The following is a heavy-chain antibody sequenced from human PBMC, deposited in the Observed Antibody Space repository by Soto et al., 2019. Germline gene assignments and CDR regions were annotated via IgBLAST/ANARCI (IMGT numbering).Heavy chain of an antibody. CDR1: GYTFTSYD. D-gene: IGHD6-13*01. J-gene: IGHJ5*02. Sequence: QVQLVQSGAEVKKPGASVKVSCKASGYTFTSYDINWVRQATGQGLEWMGWMNPNSGNTGYAQKFQGRVTMTRYTSISTAYMELSSLRSEATAVYYCAREMSAAGTGWFDPWGQGTLVTVSS. CDR3: AREMSAAGTGWFDP. V-gene: IGHV1-8*01. CDR2: MNPNSGNT.